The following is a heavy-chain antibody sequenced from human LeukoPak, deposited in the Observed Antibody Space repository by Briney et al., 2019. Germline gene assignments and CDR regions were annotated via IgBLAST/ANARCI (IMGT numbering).Heavy chain of an antibody. CDR3: ARDNFAYCGGDCYPTDY. Sequence: GSSVKVSCKASGGTFSSYAISWVRQAPRQGLEWMGRIIPIFGTANYAQKFQGRVTITTDESTSTAYMELSSLRSEDTAVYYCARDNFAYCGGDCYPTDYWGQGTLVTVSS. J-gene: IGHJ4*02. CDR2: IIPIFGTA. V-gene: IGHV1-69*05. CDR1: GGTFSSYA. D-gene: IGHD2-21*02.